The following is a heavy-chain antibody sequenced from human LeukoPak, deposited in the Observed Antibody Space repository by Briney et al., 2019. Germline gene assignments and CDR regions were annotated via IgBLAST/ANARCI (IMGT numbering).Heavy chain of an antibody. V-gene: IGHV3-30*03. CDR1: GFNLSSYG. D-gene: IGHD3-22*01. CDR2: ISYDGSNK. J-gene: IGHJ4*02. CDR3: AGYYYDSSGYPY. Sequence: GRPLRLSCTASGFNLSSYGVHWVRQAPGKGLEWVAVISYDGSNKYYADSVKGRFTISRDNSKNTLYLQMNSLRAEDTAVYYCAGYYYDSSGYPYWGQGTLVTVSS.